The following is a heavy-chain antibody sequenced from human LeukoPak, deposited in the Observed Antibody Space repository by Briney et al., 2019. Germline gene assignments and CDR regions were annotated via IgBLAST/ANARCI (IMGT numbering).Heavy chain of an antibody. D-gene: IGHD3-9*01. V-gene: IGHV4-34*01. CDR1: GGSFSGYY. J-gene: IGHJ4*02. CDR3: ARVSYYDILTGYYNVIDYFDY. CDR2: INHSGST. Sequence: SETLSLTCAVYGGSFSGYYWSWIRQPPGKGLEWIGEINHSGSTNYNPSLKSLVTISVDTSKNQFSLKLSSVTAADTAVYYCARVSYYDILTGYYNVIDYFDYWGQGTLVTVSS.